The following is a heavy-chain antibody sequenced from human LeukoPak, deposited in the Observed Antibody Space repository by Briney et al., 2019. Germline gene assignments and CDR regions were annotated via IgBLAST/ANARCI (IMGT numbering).Heavy chain of an antibody. CDR1: GDRVSSNSAA. J-gene: IGHJ6*02. D-gene: IGHD6-19*01. Sequence: SHTLSLTCAISGDRVSSNSAAWNWIRQSPSRGLEWLGRTYYRSKWYNDYAVAVKSRITINPDTYKNQISLQLTTVTPEDTAVYYCARSYRRSGWYYYYHCYGMDVWGQGTTVTVSS. CDR2: TYYRSKWYN. V-gene: IGHV6-1*01. CDR3: ARSYRRSGWYYYYHCYGMDV.